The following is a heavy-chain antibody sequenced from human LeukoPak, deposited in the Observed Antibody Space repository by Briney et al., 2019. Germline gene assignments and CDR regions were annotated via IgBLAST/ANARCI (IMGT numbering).Heavy chain of an antibody. D-gene: IGHD4-11*01. CDR2: VYPADSEI. CDR1: GYSFSNYW. CDR3: VRHRKRSNPPDF. Sequence: GEPLKISCKASGYSFSNYWIGWVRQMPGKGLELMGIVYPADSEIRYSPSFQGRVTISADKSITTAYLQWGSLKASDTAVYYCVRHRKRSNPPDFWGQGTLVTVTS. J-gene: IGHJ4*02. V-gene: IGHV5-51*01.